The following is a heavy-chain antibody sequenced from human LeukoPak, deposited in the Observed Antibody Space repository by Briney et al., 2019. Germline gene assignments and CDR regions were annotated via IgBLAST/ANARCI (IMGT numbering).Heavy chain of an antibody. CDR3: TTGPRALYYYGMDV. Sequence: GGSLRRSCAASGFTFSNAWMNWVRQAQGKGLEWVGRIKSKTDDGTTDYAAHVKDRFTISRDDSKNTVYLQMNSLKTEDTAVYYCTTGPRALYYYGMDVWGQGTTVTVSS. J-gene: IGHJ6*02. CDR2: IKSKTDDGTT. V-gene: IGHV3-15*07. CDR1: GFTFSNAW.